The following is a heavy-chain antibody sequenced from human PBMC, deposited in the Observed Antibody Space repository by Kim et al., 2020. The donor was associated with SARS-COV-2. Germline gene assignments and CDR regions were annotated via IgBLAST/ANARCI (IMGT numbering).Heavy chain of an antibody. D-gene: IGHD3-10*01. CDR2: IDPSDSYT. Sequence: GESLKISCKGSGYSFTSYWISWVRQMPGKGLEWMGRIDPSDSYTNYSPSFQGHVTISADKSISTAYLQWSSLKASDTAMYYCARRVRFGELSFWFDPWGQGTLVTVSS. V-gene: IGHV5-10-1*01. CDR1: GYSFTSYW. CDR3: ARRVRFGELSFWFDP. J-gene: IGHJ5*02.